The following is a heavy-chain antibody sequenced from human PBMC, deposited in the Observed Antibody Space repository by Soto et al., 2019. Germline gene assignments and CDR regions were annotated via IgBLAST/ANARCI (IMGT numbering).Heavy chain of an antibody. CDR2: IYPGDSDT. CDR3: ARHRYYGSGSKPNWFDP. CDR1: GYSFTSYW. J-gene: IGHJ5*02. D-gene: IGHD3-10*01. Sequence: PGESLKISCKGSGYSFTSYWIGWVRQMPGKVLEWMGIIYPGDSDTRYSPSFQGQVTISADKSISTAYLQWSSLKASDTAMYYCARHRYYGSGSKPNWFDPWGQGXLVTVYS. V-gene: IGHV5-51*01.